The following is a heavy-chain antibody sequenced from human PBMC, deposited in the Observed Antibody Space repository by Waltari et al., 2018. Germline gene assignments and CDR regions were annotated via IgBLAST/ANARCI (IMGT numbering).Heavy chain of an antibody. CDR2: INHVGDT. J-gene: IGHJ4*02. CDR3: ASRIGGITPLTG. D-gene: IGHD1-26*01. Sequence: QLQLQQWGAGLLKPSETLALTCAVYGWSFNAYYGTWIRQAPGKGLEWIGEINHVGDTNYNPSLKSRVTILIDASKNQFSLKLSSMTAADTAIYYCASRIGGITPLTGWGQGTPVIVSS. CDR1: GWSFNAYY. V-gene: IGHV4-34*01.